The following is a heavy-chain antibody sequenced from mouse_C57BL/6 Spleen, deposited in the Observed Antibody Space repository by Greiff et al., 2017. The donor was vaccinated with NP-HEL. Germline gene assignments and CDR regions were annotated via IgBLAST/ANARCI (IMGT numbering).Heavy chain of an antibody. CDR2: INPNYGTT. J-gene: IGHJ1*03. Sequence: EVHLVESGPELVKPGASVKISCKASGYSFTDYNMNWVKQSNGKSLEWIGVINPNYGTTSYNQKFKGKATLTVDQSSSTAYMQLNSLTSEDSAVYYCASDYYGSSHWYFDVWGTGTTVTVSS. D-gene: IGHD1-1*01. CDR3: ASDYYGSSHWYFDV. CDR1: GYSFTDYN. V-gene: IGHV1-39*01.